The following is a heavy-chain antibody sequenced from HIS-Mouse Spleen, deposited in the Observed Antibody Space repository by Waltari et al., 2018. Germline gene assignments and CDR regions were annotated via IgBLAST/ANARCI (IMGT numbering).Heavy chain of an antibody. V-gene: IGHV4-39*07. CDR1: GGPISRRSYS. D-gene: IGHD6-13*01. CDR2: IYYSGST. Sequence: QLQLQESGPGLVKPSEPLSLTCPVSGGPISRRSYSWAWIRQPPGHGLEWIGSIYYSGSTYYNPSLKSRVTISVDTSKNQFSLKLSSVTAADTAVYYCAREIPYSSSWYDWYFDLWGRGTLVTVSS. J-gene: IGHJ2*01. CDR3: AREIPYSSSWYDWYFDL.